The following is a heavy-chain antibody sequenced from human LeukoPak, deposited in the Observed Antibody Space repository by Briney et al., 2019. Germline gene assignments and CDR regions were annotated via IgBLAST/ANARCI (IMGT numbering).Heavy chain of an antibody. CDR3: ARDPDYGGNWFDP. D-gene: IGHD4-23*01. Sequence: KTSETLSLTCTVSGGSISSGGYYWSWIRQHPGKGLEWIGYIYYSGSTYYNPSLKSRVTISVDTSKNQFPLKLSSVTAADTAVYYCARDPDYGGNWFDPWGQGTLVTVSS. J-gene: IGHJ5*02. CDR2: IYYSGST. CDR1: GGSISSGGYY. V-gene: IGHV4-31*03.